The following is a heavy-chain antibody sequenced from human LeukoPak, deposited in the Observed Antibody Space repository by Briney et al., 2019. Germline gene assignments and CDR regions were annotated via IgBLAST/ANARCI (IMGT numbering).Heavy chain of an antibody. CDR1: GFTFSSYR. V-gene: IGHV3-21*01. CDR3: ARIGRWYYDFWSGYYMDV. Sequence: GGSLRLSCAASGFTFSSYRMNWVRQAPGKGLEGVSSISSSRSYIYYADSVKGRFTTSRDNAKNSLYLQMNSLRAEDTAVYYFARIGRWYYDFWSGYYMDVWGKGTTVTVS. D-gene: IGHD3-3*01. CDR2: ISSSRSYI. J-gene: IGHJ6*03.